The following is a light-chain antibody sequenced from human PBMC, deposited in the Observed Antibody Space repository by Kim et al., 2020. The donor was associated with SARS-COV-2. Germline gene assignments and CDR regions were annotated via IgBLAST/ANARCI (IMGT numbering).Light chain of an antibody. CDR2: DVS. J-gene: IGLJ1*01. CDR1: SSYVGGYNY. Sequence: PGQSVTISCTGTSSYVGGYNYVSWYQQHPGKAPKLMIYDVSKRPSGVPDRFSGSKSGNTASLTISGLQAEDEADYYCCSYAGSCYVFGTGTKVTVL. CDR3: CSYAGSCYV. V-gene: IGLV2-11*01.